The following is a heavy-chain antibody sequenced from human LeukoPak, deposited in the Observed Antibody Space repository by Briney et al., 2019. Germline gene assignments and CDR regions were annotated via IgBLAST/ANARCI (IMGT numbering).Heavy chain of an antibody. D-gene: IGHD3-10*01. V-gene: IGHV4-61*02. CDR1: GGSISSSSYY. Sequence: SETLSLTCTVSGGSISSSSYYWGWIRHPAGKGLEWIGRIYINGITNYNPSLKSRVTMSVDTSKNHFSLNLSSVTAADTAVYYCARSSVGSGSNFDYWGQGTLVTVSS. J-gene: IGHJ4*02. CDR2: IYINGIT. CDR3: ARSSVGSGSNFDY.